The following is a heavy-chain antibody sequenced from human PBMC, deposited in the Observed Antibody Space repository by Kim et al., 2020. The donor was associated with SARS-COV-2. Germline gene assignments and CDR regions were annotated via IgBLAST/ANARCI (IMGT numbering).Heavy chain of an antibody. CDR3: ARQGAYDAKWFDP. V-gene: IGHV4-59*08. J-gene: IGHJ5*02. Sequence: NYNPSLHSRVTISVDTSKNQFSLKLTSATAADTAVYYCARQGAYDAKWFDPWGQGTLVTVSS. D-gene: IGHD2-8*01.